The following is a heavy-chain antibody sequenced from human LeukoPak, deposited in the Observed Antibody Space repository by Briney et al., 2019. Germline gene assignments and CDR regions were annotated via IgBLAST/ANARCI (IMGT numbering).Heavy chain of an antibody. CDR2: IWYDGSNK. CDR1: GFTFSSYG. D-gene: IGHD6-19*01. J-gene: IGHJ4*02. V-gene: IGHV3-33*06. CDR3: AKGRIAVAGTGYYFDY. Sequence: PGGSLRLSCAASGFTFSSYGMHWVRQAPGKGLEWVAVIWYDGSNKYYADTVKGRFTISRDNSKNTLYLQMNSLRAEETAVYYCAKGRIAVAGTGYYFDYWGQGTLVTVSS.